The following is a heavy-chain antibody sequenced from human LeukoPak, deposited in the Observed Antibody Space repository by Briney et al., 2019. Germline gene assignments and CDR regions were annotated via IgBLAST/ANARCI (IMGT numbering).Heavy chain of an antibody. CDR3: ARATFPSYYDSSGYSDY. CDR2: SYYSGST. Sequence: SETLSLTCTVSGGSISSSSYYWGWLRQPPGKGLEWIGSSYYSGSTYYNPSLKSRVTISVDTSKNQFSLKLSSVTAADTAVYYCARATFPSYYDSSGYSDYWGQGTLVTVSS. CDR1: GGSISSSSYY. V-gene: IGHV4-39*01. D-gene: IGHD3-22*01. J-gene: IGHJ4*02.